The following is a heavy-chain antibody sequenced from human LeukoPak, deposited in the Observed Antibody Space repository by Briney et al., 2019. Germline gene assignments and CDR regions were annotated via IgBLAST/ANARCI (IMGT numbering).Heavy chain of an antibody. CDR2: ISGYNGNT. Sequence: ASVKVSCKASGYTFTSYGISWVRQAPGQGLEWMGWISGYNGNTKYGQDFQGRVTMTTDTSTTTAYMELRSLRSADTAVYYCASGGRGGSNHFDYWGQGTLVTVSS. CDR1: GYTFTSYG. D-gene: IGHD1-26*01. J-gene: IGHJ4*02. CDR3: ASGGRGGSNHFDY. V-gene: IGHV1-18*01.